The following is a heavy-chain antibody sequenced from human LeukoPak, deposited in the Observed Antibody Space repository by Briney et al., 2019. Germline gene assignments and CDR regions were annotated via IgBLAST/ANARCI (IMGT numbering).Heavy chain of an antibody. D-gene: IGHD5-12*01. CDR1: GGTFSSYA. V-gene: IGHV1-69*05. CDR2: IIPIFGTA. J-gene: IGHJ4*02. CDR3: CAVVATIDTLYYFDY. Sequence: SVKVSCKASGGTFSSYAISWVRQAPGQGLEWMGRIIPIFGTANYAQKFQGRVTITTDESTSTAYMEPSSLRSEDTAVYYCCAVVATIDTLYYFDYWGQGTLVTVSS.